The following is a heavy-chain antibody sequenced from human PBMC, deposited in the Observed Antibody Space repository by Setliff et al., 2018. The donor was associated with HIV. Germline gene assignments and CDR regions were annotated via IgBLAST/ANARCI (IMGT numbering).Heavy chain of an antibody. V-gene: IGHV4-61*09. CDR1: GGSISSGRYY. CDR3: ARVGGFFGEARPPPDY. CDR2: NYTGGSP. J-gene: IGHJ4*02. D-gene: IGHD3-10*01. Sequence: SETLSLTCTVSGGSISSGRYYWSWIRQPAGRGLEWIGHNYTGGSPNYNPSLMSPVTISIDTSKDQLSLKLNSVTAADTAVYYCARVGGFFGEARPPPDYWGQGALVTVSS.